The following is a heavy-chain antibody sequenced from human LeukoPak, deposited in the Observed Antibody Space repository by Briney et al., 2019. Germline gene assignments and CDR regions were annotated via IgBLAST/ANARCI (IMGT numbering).Heavy chain of an antibody. CDR2: ISSSGSTI. V-gene: IGHV3-48*03. J-gene: IGHJ6*04. D-gene: IGHD3-10*02. CDR1: GFDFNNYN. Sequence: PGGSLRLSCIASGFDFNNYNLNWVRQAQGKGLEWVSYISSSGSTIYYADSVKGRFTISRDNAKNSLYLQMNSLRAEDTAVYYCAELGITMIGGVWGKGTTVTISS. CDR3: AELGITMIGGV.